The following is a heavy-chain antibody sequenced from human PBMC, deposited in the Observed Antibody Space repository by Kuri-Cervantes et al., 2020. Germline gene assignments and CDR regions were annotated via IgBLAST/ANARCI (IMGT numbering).Heavy chain of an antibody. Sequence: ASVTVSCKASGYTFTNYDINWVRQATGQRLEWMGWMSPSNGNTGYAQKFQGRVSMTRDMSTGTAYMDLRSLRSDDTAVYYCARDSKTGTHRLGYDYWGQGTLVTVSS. J-gene: IGHJ4*02. CDR1: GYTFTNYD. CDR3: ARDSKTGTHRLGYDY. V-gene: IGHV1-8*01. D-gene: IGHD1-1*01. CDR2: MSPSNGNT.